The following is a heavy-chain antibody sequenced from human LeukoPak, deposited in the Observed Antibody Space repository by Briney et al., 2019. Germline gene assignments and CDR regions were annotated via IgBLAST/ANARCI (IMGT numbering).Heavy chain of an antibody. D-gene: IGHD3-22*01. CDR3: ATYYYDSSGWYYFDP. V-gene: IGHV4-59*01. Sequence: SETLSLTCTVSGGSISSYYWSWIRQPPGKGLEWIGYIYYSGSTNYNPSLKSRVTISVDTSMNQFSLKLSSVTAADTAVYYCATYYYDSSGWYYFDPWGQGTLVTVSS. CDR1: GGSISSYY. J-gene: IGHJ4*02. CDR2: IYYSGST.